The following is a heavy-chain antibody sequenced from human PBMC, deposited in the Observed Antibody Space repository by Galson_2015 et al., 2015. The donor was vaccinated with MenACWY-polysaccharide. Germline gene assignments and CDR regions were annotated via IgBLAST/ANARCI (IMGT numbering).Heavy chain of an antibody. Sequence: CAISGDSVSSNSAAWNWIRQSPSRGLEWLGRTYYRSKWYNDHAVSVKSRLTINPDTSKNQFSLQLKSVTPEDTAVYYCARESNDRSGLTWFDPWGQGTLVTVSS. CDR2: TYYRSKWYN. V-gene: IGHV6-1*01. J-gene: IGHJ5*02. CDR3: ARESNDRSGLTWFDP. D-gene: IGHD3-10*01. CDR1: GDSVSSNSAA.